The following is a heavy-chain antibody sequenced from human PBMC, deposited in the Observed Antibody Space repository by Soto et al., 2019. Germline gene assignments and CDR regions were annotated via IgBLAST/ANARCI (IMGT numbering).Heavy chain of an antibody. V-gene: IGHV4-4*02. CDR3: ESRDPGTRCGY. J-gene: IGHJ4*02. Sequence: SETLSLTCAVSGGSFTSNNWWTWVRQPPGQGLEWIGEIYRTGSTNYNPSLKSRVTISLDKSENQFSLKVTSLTAADTAVYYCESRDPGTRCGYWGQGTLVTVSS. CDR2: IYRTGST. D-gene: IGHD1-7*01. CDR1: GGSFTSNNW.